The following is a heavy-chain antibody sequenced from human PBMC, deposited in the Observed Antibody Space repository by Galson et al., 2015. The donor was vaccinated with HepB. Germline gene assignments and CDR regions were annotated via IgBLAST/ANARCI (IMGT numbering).Heavy chain of an antibody. V-gene: IGHV2-5*02. CDR2: IYWDDDK. Sequence: PALVKPTQTLTLTCTFSGFSLSTSGVGVGWIRQPPGKALEWLALIYWDDDKRYSPSLKSRLTITKDTSKNQVVLTMTNMDPVDTATYYCAHSSRITIFGVVITSNWGQGTLVTVSS. CDR3: AHSSRITIFGVVITSN. D-gene: IGHD3-3*01. CDR1: GFSLSTSGVG. J-gene: IGHJ4*02.